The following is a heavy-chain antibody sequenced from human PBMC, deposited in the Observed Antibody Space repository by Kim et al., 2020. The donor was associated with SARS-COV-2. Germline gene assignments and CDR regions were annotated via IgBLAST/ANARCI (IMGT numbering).Heavy chain of an antibody. Sequence: GGSLRLSCAASGFTLSSFAMHWVRQAPGKGLEWVAVISYDGSKKYYVDSVKGRFTISRDNSKNTLDLQMNSLRPEDTAVYYCARDYYGSGSYSLQAFDYCGQGTLVTVSS. CDR1: GFTLSSFA. CDR3: ARDYYGSGSYSLQAFDY. V-gene: IGHV3-30*04. J-gene: IGHJ4*02. D-gene: IGHD3-10*01. CDR2: ISYDGSKK.